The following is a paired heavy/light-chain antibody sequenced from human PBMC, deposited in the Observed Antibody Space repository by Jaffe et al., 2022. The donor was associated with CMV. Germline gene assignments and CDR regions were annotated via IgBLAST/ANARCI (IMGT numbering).Heavy chain of an antibody. V-gene: IGHV4-4*07. Sequence: QVQLQESGPGLVKSSETLSLTCTVSGGSISSYYWSWIRQSAGKGLEWIGRIYNTGTTNYNPSLTSRVSMSVDTSKNQFSLKLKSVTAADTAVYYCAREYGSSWYDPRAEYFDYWGQGTLVTVSS. D-gene: IGHD6-13*01. CDR1: GGSISSYY. J-gene: IGHJ4*02. CDR3: AREYGSSWYDPRAEYFDY. CDR2: IYNTGTT.
Light chain of an antibody. CDR2: LGS. CDR3: MQALETPRT. CDR1: QSLLHSNGYNY. Sequence: DIVMTQSPLSLPVTPGEPASISCRSSQSLLHSNGYNYLDWYLQKPGQSPQLLIYLGSSRASGVPDRFSGSGSGTDFTLKISRVEAEDVGVYYCMQALETPRTFGQGTKLEIK. J-gene: IGKJ2*01. V-gene: IGKV2-28*01.